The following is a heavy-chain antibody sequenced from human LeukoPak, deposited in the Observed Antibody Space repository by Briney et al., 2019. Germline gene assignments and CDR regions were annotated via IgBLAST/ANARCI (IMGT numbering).Heavy chain of an antibody. CDR3: ARDRLELREYYFDY. CDR1: GYTFTSYY. D-gene: IGHD1-1*01. J-gene: IGHJ4*02. V-gene: IGHV1-46*01. CDR2: INPSGEST. Sequence: ASVKVSCKASGYTFTSYYMHWVRQAPGQGLEWMGVINPSGESTSYPQKFQGRVTMTRDTSTSTVYMELSSLTSEDTAIYYCARDRLELREYYFDYWGQGGLVTVSS.